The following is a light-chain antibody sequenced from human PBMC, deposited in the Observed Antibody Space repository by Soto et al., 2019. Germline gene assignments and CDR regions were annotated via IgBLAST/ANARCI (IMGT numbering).Light chain of an antibody. CDR2: KVS. J-gene: IGKJ2*01. Sequence: VMTQSPLSLPVTLGQPASISCRSSQSLVYSDGNTYLNWFQQRPGQSPRRLIYKVSNRDSGVPDRVSGSGSGTDFTLKISRVEAEDVGVYYCMQGTHWYTFGQGTKLEIK. CDR1: QSLVYSDGNTY. CDR3: MQGTHWYT. V-gene: IGKV2-30*01.